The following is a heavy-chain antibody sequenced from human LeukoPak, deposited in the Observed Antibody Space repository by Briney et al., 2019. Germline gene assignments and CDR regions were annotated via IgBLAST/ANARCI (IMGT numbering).Heavy chain of an antibody. CDR2: INSNGGST. CDR3: VKWDFGVVPYEH. J-gene: IGHJ4*02. D-gene: IGHD3-3*01. Sequence: GGSPRLSCSASGFIFSSHAMHWVRQAPGKGLKYVSAINSNGGSTYYADSVKGRFSISRDNSKNTLYLQMSSLRPEDTAVYYCVKWDFGVVPYEHWGQGTLVTVSS. V-gene: IGHV3-64D*09. CDR1: GFIFSSHA.